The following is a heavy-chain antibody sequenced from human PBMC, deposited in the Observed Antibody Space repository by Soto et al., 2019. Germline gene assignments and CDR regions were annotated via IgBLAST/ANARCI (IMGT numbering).Heavy chain of an antibody. CDR1: GYTFTGYY. D-gene: IGHD3-16*02. CDR2: INPNSGGT. Sequence: ASVKVSCKASGYTFTGYYMHWVRQAPGQGLEWMGWINPNSGGTNYAQKFQGRVTMTRDTSISTAYMELSRLRSDDTAVYYCASLGQLSLTYYYYGMDVWGQGTTVTAP. CDR3: ASLGQLSLTYYYYGMDV. V-gene: IGHV1-2*02. J-gene: IGHJ6*02.